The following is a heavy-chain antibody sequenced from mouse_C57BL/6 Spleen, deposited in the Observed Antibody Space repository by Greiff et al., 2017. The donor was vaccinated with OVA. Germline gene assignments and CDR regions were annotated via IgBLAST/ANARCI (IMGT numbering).Heavy chain of an antibody. CDR2: IHPNSGST. CDR1: GYTFTSYW. V-gene: IGHV1-64*01. CDR3: ARGTTVVAHYWYFDV. D-gene: IGHD1-1*01. J-gene: IGHJ1*03. Sequence: QVQLQQPGAELVKPGASVKLSCKASGYTFTSYWMHWVKQRPGQGLEWIGMIHPNSGSTNYNEKFKSKATLTVDKSSSTAYMQLSSLTSEDSAVYYCARGTTVVAHYWYFDVWGTGTTVTVSS.